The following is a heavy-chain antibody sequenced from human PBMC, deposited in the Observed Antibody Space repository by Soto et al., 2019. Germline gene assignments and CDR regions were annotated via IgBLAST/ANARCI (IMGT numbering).Heavy chain of an antibody. J-gene: IGHJ4*02. CDR2: ISGSGGST. V-gene: IGHV3-23*01. CDR3: AIAMYYDFWSGYYDPGYFDY. Sequence: GGSLRLSCAASGFTFSSYAMSWVRQAPGKGLEWVSAISGSGGSTYYADSVKGRFTISRDNSKNTLYLQMNSLRAEDTAVYYCAIAMYYDFWSGYYDPGYFDYWGQGTLVTVSS. CDR1: GFTFSSYA. D-gene: IGHD3-3*01.